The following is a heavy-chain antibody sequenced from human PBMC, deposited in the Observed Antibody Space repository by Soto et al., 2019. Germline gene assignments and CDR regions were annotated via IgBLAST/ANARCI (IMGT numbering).Heavy chain of an antibody. CDR2: MNPNNGNT. V-gene: IGHV1-8*01. D-gene: IGHD3-10*01. Sequence: ASVKVSCKASGYTFTSYDINWVRQATGQGLEWMGWMNPNNGNTNYAQKFQGRVTMTRDTSISTAYMELSRLRSDDTAVYYCARVDSGSSSDAFDIWGQGTMVTVSS. J-gene: IGHJ3*02. CDR3: ARVDSGSSSDAFDI. CDR1: GYTFTSYD.